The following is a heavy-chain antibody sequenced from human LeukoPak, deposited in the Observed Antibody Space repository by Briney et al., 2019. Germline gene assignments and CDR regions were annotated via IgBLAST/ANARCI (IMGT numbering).Heavy chain of an antibody. D-gene: IGHD3-22*01. CDR2: ISSSSSYI. J-gene: IGHJ4*02. Sequence: PGGSLRLSCAASGFTFRTYSMNWVRQPPGKGLEWVSSISSSSSYIYYADSVKGRFTISRDNAKNSLYLQMNSLRAEDTAVYYCARDHGSGYYFFDYWGQGALVTVSS. CDR1: GFTFRTYS. V-gene: IGHV3-21*01. CDR3: ARDHGSGYYFFDY.